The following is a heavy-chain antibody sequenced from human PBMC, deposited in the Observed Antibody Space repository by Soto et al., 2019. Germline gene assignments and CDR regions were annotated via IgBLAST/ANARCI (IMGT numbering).Heavy chain of an antibody. J-gene: IGHJ6*02. CDR2: IIPISGTA. D-gene: IGHD2-2*01. CDR1: GGTFSSYA. CDR3: ARSQGSSTRLEIYYCSYYGMDV. V-gene: IGHV1-69*01. Sequence: QVQLVQSGAEVRKPGSSVKVSCKASGGTFSSYAISWVRQAPGQGLEWMGGIIPISGTANYAQKFQGRVMITTDQSTSTAYIALSSLRSEDTAVYYCARSQGSSTRLEIYYCSYYGMDVWGQGTTVTVSS.